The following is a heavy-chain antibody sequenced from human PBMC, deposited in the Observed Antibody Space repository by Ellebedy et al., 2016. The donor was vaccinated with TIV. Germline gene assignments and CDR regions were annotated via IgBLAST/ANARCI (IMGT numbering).Heavy chain of an antibody. CDR1: GGPISGGGYS. CDR2: IHHMGST. CDR3: ARDRYGMDV. J-gene: IGHJ6*02. V-gene: IGHV4-30-2*01. Sequence: SETLSLXXTVSGGPISGGGYSWSWIRQPPGKGLEWIGYIHHMGSTYYNPSLKSRVSISGDRSKNQFSLKLTSVTAADTAVYFCARDRYGMDVWGPGTTVTVSS.